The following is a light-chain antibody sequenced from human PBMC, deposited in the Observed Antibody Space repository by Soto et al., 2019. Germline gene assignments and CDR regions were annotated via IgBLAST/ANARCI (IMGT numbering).Light chain of an antibody. Sequence: FTLAPITLSLSPLQRSTLSCKGAQRVINSYLAWYQQKPGQAPRLLIYDASNRATGIPDRFSGSGSGTDFTLTISRLEPEDFAVYYCQQYSSSPPTFGQGTRLEI. CDR2: DAS. J-gene: IGKJ5*01. CDR1: QRVINSY. V-gene: IGKV3-20*01. CDR3: QQYSSSPPT.